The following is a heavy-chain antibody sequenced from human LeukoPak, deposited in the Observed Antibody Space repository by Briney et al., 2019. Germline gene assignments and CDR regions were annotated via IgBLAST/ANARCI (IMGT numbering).Heavy chain of an antibody. J-gene: IGHJ5*02. CDR2: IYYSGST. V-gene: IGHV4-31*03. D-gene: IGHD3-10*01. CDR1: GGSISSGGYY. Sequence: SETLSLTCTVSGGSISSGGYYWSWIRQHPGKGLEWIGYIYYSGSTYYNPSLKSRVTISVDTSKDQFSLKLSSVTAADTAVYYCATTNYYGSGNGGGRWFDPWGQGTLVTVSS. CDR3: ATTNYYGSGNGGGRWFDP.